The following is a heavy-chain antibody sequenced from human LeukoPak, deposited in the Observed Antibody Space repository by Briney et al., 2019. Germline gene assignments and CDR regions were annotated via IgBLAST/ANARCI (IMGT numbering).Heavy chain of an antibody. CDR3: ARHRSGWLQSSFDY. CDR2: IYYTGNT. D-gene: IGHD5-24*01. V-gene: IGHV4-39*01. CDR1: GASISGSGYY. J-gene: IGHJ4*02. Sequence: SETLSLTCAVSGASISGSGYYLGWIRQSPGKGLEWIGNIYYTGNTYYNASLQSRVTISIDTSENQFSLRLNSVTAADTAVYYCARHRSGWLQSSFDYWGQGTLVTVSS.